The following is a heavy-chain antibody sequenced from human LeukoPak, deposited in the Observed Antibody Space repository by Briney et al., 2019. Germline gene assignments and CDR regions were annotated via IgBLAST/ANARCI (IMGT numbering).Heavy chain of an antibody. CDR1: GYTFTSYY. CDR3: ARQDDDYVWGSNKYFDY. V-gene: IGHV1-46*01. CDR2: IKPSGGST. J-gene: IGHJ4*02. Sequence: GSVKVSCKASGYTFTSYYMHWVRQAPGQGLEWMGIIKPSGGSTSYAQKFQGRVTMTRDTSTSTVYMELSSLRSEDTAVYYCARQDDDYVWGSNKYFDYWGQGSLVTVSS. D-gene: IGHD3-16*01.